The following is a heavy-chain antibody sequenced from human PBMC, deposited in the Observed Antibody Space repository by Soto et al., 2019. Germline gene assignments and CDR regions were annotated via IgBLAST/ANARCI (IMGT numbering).Heavy chain of an antibody. CDR2: MNPNSGNT. Sequence: ASVKVSCKASGYTFTSYDINWVRQATGQGLEWMGWMNPNSGNTGYAQKFQGRVTMTRNTSISTAYMELSSLRSEDTAMYYCARRGYNYGYYYGLDVWGQGTKVTVSS. D-gene: IGHD5-18*01. CDR3: ARRGYNYGYYYGLDV. J-gene: IGHJ6*02. CDR1: GYTFTSYD. V-gene: IGHV1-8*01.